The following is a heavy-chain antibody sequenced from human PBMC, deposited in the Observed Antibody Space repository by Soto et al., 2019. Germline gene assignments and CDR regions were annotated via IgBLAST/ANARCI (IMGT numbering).Heavy chain of an antibody. CDR1: GYSFTSYW. Sequence: GESLKISCKGSGYSFTSYWIGWVRQMPGKGLEWMGIIYPGDSDTRYSPSFQGQVTISADKSISTAYLQWSSLKASDTAMYYCARQMETVTDAFDIWGQGTMVTVSS. D-gene: IGHD1-1*01. V-gene: IGHV5-51*01. J-gene: IGHJ3*02. CDR2: IYPGDSDT. CDR3: ARQMETVTDAFDI.